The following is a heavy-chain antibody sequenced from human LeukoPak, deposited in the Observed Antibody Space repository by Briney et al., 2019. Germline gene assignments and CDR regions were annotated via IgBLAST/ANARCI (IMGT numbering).Heavy chain of an antibody. CDR3: ARDLVAGTAY. Sequence: GGSLRLSCAASAFSLNAYNMNWVRQAPGKGLEWVAVISYDGSNKYYADSVKGRFTISRDNSKNTLYLQMNSLRAEDTAVYYCARDLVAGTAYWGQGTLVTVSS. J-gene: IGHJ4*02. CDR1: AFSLNAYN. CDR2: ISYDGSNK. V-gene: IGHV3-30-3*01. D-gene: IGHD6-19*01.